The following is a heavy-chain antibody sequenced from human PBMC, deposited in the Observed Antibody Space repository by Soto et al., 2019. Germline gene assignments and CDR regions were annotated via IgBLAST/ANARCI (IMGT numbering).Heavy chain of an antibody. V-gene: IGHV4-59*02. Sequence: SATLSLTCTVSGGSVNGYYWSWIRQPPGKGLEWIGYVHYSGVTHYNPSLQSRVTMSIDTSNNQFSLRLTSVTAADTAVYYCARGEVRGLIATGLDYWGQGALVTVSS. CDR2: VHYSGVT. CDR3: ARGEVRGLIATGLDY. D-gene: IGHD3-10*01. CDR1: GGSVNGYY. J-gene: IGHJ4*02.